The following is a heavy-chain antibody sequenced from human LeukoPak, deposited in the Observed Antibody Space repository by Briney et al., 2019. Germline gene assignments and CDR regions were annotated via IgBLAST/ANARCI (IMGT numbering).Heavy chain of an antibody. CDR2: IRSKSYGGTT. J-gene: IGHJ4*02. CDR3: TRAHYYGSGSYLN. Sequence: GGSLRLSCTASGFTFGDYAMTWVRQAPGKGLEWVGFIRSKSYGGTTEYAASVKGRLTISRDDSKSIAYLQMNSLKTDDTAVYYCTRAHYYGSGSYLNWGQGTLVTVSS. CDR1: GFTFGDYA. D-gene: IGHD3-10*01. V-gene: IGHV3-49*04.